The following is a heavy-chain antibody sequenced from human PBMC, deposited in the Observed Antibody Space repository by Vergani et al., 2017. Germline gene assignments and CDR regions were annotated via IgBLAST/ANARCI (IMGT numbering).Heavy chain of an antibody. CDR2: IWYDGSNK. Sequence: QVQLVESGGGVVQPGRSLRLSCAASGGTFSSYGMHWVRQAPGKGLEGVAVIWYDGSNKYYADSVKGRFTISRDNSKNTLYLQMNSLRAEDTAVYYCARGYSYGNNWFDPWGQGTLVTVSS. CDR1: GGTFSSYG. J-gene: IGHJ5*02. D-gene: IGHD5-18*01. CDR3: ARGYSYGNNWFDP. V-gene: IGHV3-33*01.